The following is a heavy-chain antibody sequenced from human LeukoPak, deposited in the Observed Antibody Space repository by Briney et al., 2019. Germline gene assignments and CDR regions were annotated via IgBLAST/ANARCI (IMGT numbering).Heavy chain of an antibody. V-gene: IGHV4-59*01. D-gene: IGHD3-10*01. CDR2: IYYSGST. Sequence: SETLSLTCTVSGGSISSYYWSWIRQPPGKGLEWIGYIYYSGSTNYNPSLKSRVTILVDTSKNQFSLKLSSVTAADTAVYYCAREGYYGSGTAFDIWGQGTMVTVSS. CDR1: GGSISSYY. CDR3: AREGYYGSGTAFDI. J-gene: IGHJ3*02.